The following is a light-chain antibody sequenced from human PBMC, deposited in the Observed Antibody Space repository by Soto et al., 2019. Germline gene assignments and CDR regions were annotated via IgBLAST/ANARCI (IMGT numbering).Light chain of an antibody. V-gene: IGKV1-39*01. Sequence: DIQMTQSPSSLSASVGDRVTITCRASQSISTYLNWYQQIPGKAPKLLIYAAISLQSGVPSRFSGSGSGTDFSLTISSLQPEDFATYHCQQYNHYWTFGQGTKVDIK. CDR2: AAI. CDR1: QSISTY. J-gene: IGKJ1*01. CDR3: QQYNHYWT.